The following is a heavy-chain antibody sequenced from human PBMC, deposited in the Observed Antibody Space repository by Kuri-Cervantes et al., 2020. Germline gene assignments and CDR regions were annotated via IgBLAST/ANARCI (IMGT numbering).Heavy chain of an antibody. CDR3: ARGAPPPISHIVATSPTFDY. V-gene: IGHV4-34*01. D-gene: IGHD5-12*01. CDR1: GGSFSGYY. Sequence: GSLRLSCAVYGGSFSGYYWSWIRQPPGKGLEWIGEINHSGSTNYNPSLKSRVTISVDTSKNQFSLKLSSVTAADTAVYCCARGAPPPISHIVATSPTFDYWGQGTLVTVSS. CDR2: INHSGST. J-gene: IGHJ4*02.